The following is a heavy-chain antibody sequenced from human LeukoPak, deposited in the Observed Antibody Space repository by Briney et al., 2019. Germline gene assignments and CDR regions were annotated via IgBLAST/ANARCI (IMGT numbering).Heavy chain of an antibody. CDR1: GYTFTSYA. D-gene: IGHD3-22*01. Sequence: ASVKVSCKASGYTFTSYAMHWVRQAPGQRLEWIGWINAGNGNTKYSQKFQGRVTITRDTSASTAYMELSSLRSEDTAVYYCARDHSLLYYYDSSGYLDYWGQGTLVTVSS. CDR2: INAGNGNT. V-gene: IGHV1-3*01. CDR3: ARDHSLLYYYDSSGYLDY. J-gene: IGHJ4*02.